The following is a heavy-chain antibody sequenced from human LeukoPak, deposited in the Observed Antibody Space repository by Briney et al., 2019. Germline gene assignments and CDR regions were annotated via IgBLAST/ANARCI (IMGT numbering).Heavy chain of an antibody. Sequence: GGSLRLSCAASGFTFSIYSMNWVRKAQGKGLEWLSSITSSSNYIYYADSVKGRFTISRDNVQNSLYLQMNSLRAEDTAMYYCARDRGYFDNWGQGTLVTVSS. CDR1: GFTFSIYS. J-gene: IGHJ4*02. CDR3: ARDRGYFDN. CDR2: ITSSSNYI. V-gene: IGHV3-21*01.